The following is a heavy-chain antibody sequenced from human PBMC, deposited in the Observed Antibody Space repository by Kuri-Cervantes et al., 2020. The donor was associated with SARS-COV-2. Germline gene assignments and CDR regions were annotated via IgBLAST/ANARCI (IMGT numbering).Heavy chain of an antibody. CDR2: IYTSGST. D-gene: IGHD2-2*01. J-gene: IGHJ5*02. CDR3: ARGSPHAKRVPAASWFDP. Sequence: GSLRLSCTVSGGSISSYYWSWIRQPAGKGLEWIGRIYTSGSTNYNPSLKSRVTMSVDTSKNQFSLKLSSVTAADTAVYYCARGSPHAKRVPAASWFDPWGQGTLVTSSS. CDR1: GGSISSYY. V-gene: IGHV4-4*07.